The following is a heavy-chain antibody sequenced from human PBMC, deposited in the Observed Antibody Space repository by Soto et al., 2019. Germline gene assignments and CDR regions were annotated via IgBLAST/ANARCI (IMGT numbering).Heavy chain of an antibody. J-gene: IGHJ6*02. Sequence: QVQLVQSGAEVKKPGSSVKVSCKASGGTFSSYAISWVRQAPGQGLEWMGGIIPIFGTANYAQKFQGRVTITADESTSTAYMELSSLRSEDTAVYYCASPHCSGGSCYQNYYYYYGMDVWGQGTTVTVS. V-gene: IGHV1-69*01. CDR3: ASPHCSGGSCYQNYYYYYGMDV. CDR2: IIPIFGTA. D-gene: IGHD2-15*01. CDR1: GGTFSSYA.